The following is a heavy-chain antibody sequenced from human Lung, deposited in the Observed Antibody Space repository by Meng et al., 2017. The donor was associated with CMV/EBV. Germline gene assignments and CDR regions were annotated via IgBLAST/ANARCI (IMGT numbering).Heavy chain of an antibody. Sequence: GGSLRLSCAASGFTFSNYWMNWVRQAPGKGLEWVPNIKQDGSENYYVDSVKGRFTISRDNAKNSLFLQMNSLRAEDTAVYYCARERVRVAGGGSHYYGMAVWGQGNXVNV. D-gene: IGHD2-15*01. CDR1: GFTFSNYW. V-gene: IGHV3-7*01. CDR3: ARERVRVAGGGSHYYGMAV. J-gene: IGHJ6*02. CDR2: IKQDGSEN.